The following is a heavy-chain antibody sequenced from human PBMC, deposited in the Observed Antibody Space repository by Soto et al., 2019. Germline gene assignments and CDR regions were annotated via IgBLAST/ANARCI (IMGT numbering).Heavy chain of an antibody. J-gene: IGHJ4*01. CDR3: TRVGGLAPRTLKY. V-gene: IGHV4-59*01. CDR2: IYYSGST. D-gene: IGHD6-6*01. Sequence: SETLSLSCTVSGGSSSDFYWSWIRQPPGKGLEWIGYIYYSGSTNYNPSLKSRVTISVDTSKNQFSLNLRSMSPADTGVYSCTRVGGLAPRTLKYWAPATLVTVSS. CDR1: GGSSSDFY.